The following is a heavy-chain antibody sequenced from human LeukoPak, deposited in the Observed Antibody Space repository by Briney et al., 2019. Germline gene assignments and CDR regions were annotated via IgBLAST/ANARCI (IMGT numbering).Heavy chain of an antibody. CDR3: ARDRIQIPAATDDAFDI. J-gene: IGHJ3*02. D-gene: IGHD2-2*01. Sequence: SETLSLTCTVSGGSTSSYYWSWIRPPAGKGLEWIGRIYTSGSTNYNPSLKSRVTMSVDTSKNQFSLKLSSVTAADTAVYYCARDRIQIPAATDDAFDIWGQGTMVTVSS. CDR1: GGSTSSYY. V-gene: IGHV4-4*07. CDR2: IYTSGST.